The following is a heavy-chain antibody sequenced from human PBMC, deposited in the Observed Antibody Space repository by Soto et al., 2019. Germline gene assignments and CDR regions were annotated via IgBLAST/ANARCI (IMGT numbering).Heavy chain of an antibody. CDR1: GFTFSNYA. J-gene: IGHJ4*02. CDR3: ARDKLLGSTVGYYFDY. Sequence: PGGSLRLSCAASGFTFSNYAMSWVRQAPGKGLEWVSTISGSAGSTYYADSVKGRFTISRDNSKNTLYLQMNSLRAEDTAVYYCARDKLLGSTVGYYFDYWGQGTLVTVSS. CDR2: ISGSAGST. V-gene: IGHV3-23*01. D-gene: IGHD2-15*01.